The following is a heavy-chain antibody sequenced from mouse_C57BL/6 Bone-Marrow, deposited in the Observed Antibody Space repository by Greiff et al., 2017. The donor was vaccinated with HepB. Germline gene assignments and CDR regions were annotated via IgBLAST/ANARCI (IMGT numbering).Heavy chain of an antibody. J-gene: IGHJ3*01. CDR2: INPSSGYT. D-gene: IGHD1-1*01. CDR1: GYTFTSYW. CDR3: ASDYYGSPPFAY. V-gene: IGHV1-7*01. Sequence: QVQLQQSGAELAKPGASVKLSCKASGYTFTSYWMHWVKQGPGQGLEWIGYINPSSGYTKYNQKFKDKATLTADKSSSTAYMQLSSLTYEDSAVYYCASDYYGSPPFAYWGQGTLVTVSA.